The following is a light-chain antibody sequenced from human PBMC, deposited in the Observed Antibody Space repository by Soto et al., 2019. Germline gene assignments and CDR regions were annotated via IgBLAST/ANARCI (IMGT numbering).Light chain of an antibody. Sequence: IVLTQSPGTLSLSPGERGTLSCRASQNLGTFYLAWFQQKSGQAPRLLIYSASRRATGIPDRFTGSGSGTDVTLTINRVEKEDCAVYFCQQYAGSTRTFGQGTKVDIK. CDR3: QQYAGSTRT. V-gene: IGKV3-20*01. CDR2: SAS. CDR1: QNLGTFY. J-gene: IGKJ1*01.